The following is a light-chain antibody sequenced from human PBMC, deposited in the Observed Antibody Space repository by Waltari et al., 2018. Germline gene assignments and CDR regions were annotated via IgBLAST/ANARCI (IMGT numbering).Light chain of an antibody. CDR2: AAS. CDR3: QNHERLPAV. CDR1: QSISRY. Sequence: IVLTQSPGTLSLSPGERATLSCRASQSISRYLAWYQQKPGQAPRLLIYAASSRATGMPDRFSGSGSGTDFSLTISRLEPEDFALYCCQNHERLPAVFGQGTKVEIK. J-gene: IGKJ1*01. V-gene: IGKV3-20*01.